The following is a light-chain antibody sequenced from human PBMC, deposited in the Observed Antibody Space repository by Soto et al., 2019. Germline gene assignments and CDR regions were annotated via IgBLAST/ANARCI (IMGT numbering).Light chain of an antibody. CDR2: DAT. CDR1: QGIGSF. CDR3: QQYKNWPWT. V-gene: IGKV1-5*01. J-gene: IGKJ1*01. Sequence: DIQMTQSPSTLSASVGDRVTITCRASQGIGSFLAWYQQRPGKAPNLLLYDATTLVGGVPSTFSGSGSGTDFTLTISSLQSEDCAVYYCQQYKNWPWTFGQGTKVDIK.